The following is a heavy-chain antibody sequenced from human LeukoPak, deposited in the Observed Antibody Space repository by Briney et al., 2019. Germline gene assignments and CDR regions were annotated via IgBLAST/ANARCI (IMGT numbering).Heavy chain of an antibody. CDR3: ARIGHGANSHLKWYFDL. V-gene: IGHV4-39*01. Sequence: PSETLSLTCNVSVVSPSTSIYYWGWIRQPPGKGLEWIGSILYSGSAYYNPSLKSRLAIPLDTSKNQFSLKLSSVTAADTAVYYCARIGHGANSHLKWYFDLWGGGTLVTVSS. CDR2: ILYSGSA. D-gene: IGHD4-23*01. J-gene: IGHJ2*01. CDR1: VVSPSTSIYY.